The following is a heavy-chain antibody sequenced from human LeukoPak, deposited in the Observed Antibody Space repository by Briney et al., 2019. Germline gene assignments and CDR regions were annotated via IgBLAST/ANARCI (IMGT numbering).Heavy chain of an antibody. CDR3: AGGGIAVAGHLNFDY. J-gene: IGHJ4*02. V-gene: IGHV1-2*02. CDR2: INPNSGGT. CDR1: GYTFTGYY. D-gene: IGHD6-19*01. Sequence: ASVKVSCKAYGYTFTGYYMHWVRQAPGQGLEWMGWINPNSGGTNYAQKFQGRVTMTRHTSISTAYMELSRLRSDDTAVYYCAGGGIAVAGHLNFDYWGQGTLVTVSS.